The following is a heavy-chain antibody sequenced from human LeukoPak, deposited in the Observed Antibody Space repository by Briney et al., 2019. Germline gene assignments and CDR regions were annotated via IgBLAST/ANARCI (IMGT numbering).Heavy chain of an antibody. Sequence: GGSLRLSCAASGFTFSAYSMNWVRQAPGKALEWVSFISTSSSYINYADSVKGRFTIPRDNAKNSLYLHMNSLRAEDTAVYYCARHSTGTTADAFDIWGQGTMVTVSS. CDR2: ISTSSSYI. J-gene: IGHJ3*02. V-gene: IGHV3-21*01. CDR3: ARHSTGTTADAFDI. CDR1: GFTFSAYS. D-gene: IGHD1-1*01.